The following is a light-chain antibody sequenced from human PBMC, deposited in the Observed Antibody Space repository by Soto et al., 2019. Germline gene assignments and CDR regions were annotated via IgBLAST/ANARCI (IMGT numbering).Light chain of an antibody. CDR1: SSDVGGHNY. J-gene: IGLJ1*01. CDR3: CSFAGSYTSYV. V-gene: IGLV2-11*01. CDR2: DVT. Sequence: QSVLTQPPSASGSPGQSVTISCTGTSSDVGGHNYVSWYQQHPGKAPKLIIYDVTKRPSGVPDRFSGSKSGNTASLTISGLQAEDEADYYCCSFAGSYTSYVFGTGTKLTVL.